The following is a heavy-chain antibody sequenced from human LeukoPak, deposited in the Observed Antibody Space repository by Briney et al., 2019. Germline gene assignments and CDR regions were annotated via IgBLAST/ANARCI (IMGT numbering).Heavy chain of an antibody. CDR3: ARPRDGNWFDP. D-gene: IGHD5-24*01. J-gene: IGHJ5*02. CDR1: GFTFSGSA. V-gene: IGHV3-73*01. CDR2: IRSKANSYAT. Sequence: PGGSLRLSCAASGFTFSGSAMHWVRQVSGKGLEWVGRIRSKANSYATAYAASVEGMFTISRDVSKNTAYLQMNSLKTEDTVVYYCARPRDGNWFDPGGQGTLVTVSS.